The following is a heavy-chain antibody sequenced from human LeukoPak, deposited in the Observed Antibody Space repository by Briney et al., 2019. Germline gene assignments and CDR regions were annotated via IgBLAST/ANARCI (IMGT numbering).Heavy chain of an antibody. D-gene: IGHD3-10*01. CDR3: ARDLENLYYYGSGNIPRFDY. Sequence: GGSLRLSCAASGFTFSSYSMHWVRQAPGKGLEWVSSISSSSSYIYHADSVKGRFTISRDNAKNSLYVQMNSLRAEDTAVYYCARDLENLYYYGSGNIPRFDYWGQGTLVTVSS. V-gene: IGHV3-21*01. CDR2: ISSSSSYI. J-gene: IGHJ4*02. CDR1: GFTFSSYS.